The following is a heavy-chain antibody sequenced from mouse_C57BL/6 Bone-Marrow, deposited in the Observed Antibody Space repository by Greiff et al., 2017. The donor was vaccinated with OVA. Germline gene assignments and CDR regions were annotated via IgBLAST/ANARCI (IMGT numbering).Heavy chain of an antibody. J-gene: IGHJ3*01. CDR1: GYTFTSYW. CDR3: ANLPPY. V-gene: IGHV1-69*01. D-gene: IGHD2-1*01. CDR2: IDPSDSYT. Sequence: QVQLQQPGAELVMPGASVKLSCKASGYTFTSYWMHWVKQRPGQGLEWIGEIDPSDSYTNYNQKFTGKSTLTVDKSSSTAYMQLSSLTSEDSAVYYCANLPPYWGQGTLVTVSA.